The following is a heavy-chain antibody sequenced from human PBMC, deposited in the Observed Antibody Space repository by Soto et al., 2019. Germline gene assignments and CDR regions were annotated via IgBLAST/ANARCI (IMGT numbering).Heavy chain of an antibody. Sequence: QVQLVQSGAEVKKPGASVKVSCKASGYTFTSYGISWVRQAPGQGLEWMGWISAYNGNTNYAQKLQGRVTMTTDTSTSTAYRALRSLRSDDTAVYYCARATGSGWFEGGDSNWFDPWGQGTLVTVSS. CDR2: ISAYNGNT. J-gene: IGHJ5*02. CDR1: GYTFTSYG. D-gene: IGHD6-19*01. CDR3: ARATGSGWFEGGDSNWFDP. V-gene: IGHV1-18*01.